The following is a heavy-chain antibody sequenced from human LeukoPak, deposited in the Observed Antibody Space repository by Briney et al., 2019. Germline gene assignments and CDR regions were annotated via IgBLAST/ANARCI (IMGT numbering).Heavy chain of an antibody. V-gene: IGHV1-3*01. CDR1: GYTFTSYA. CDR2: INAGNGNT. D-gene: IGHD6-13*01. CDR3: ARAPEEQQLVPDGPPWFDP. J-gene: IGHJ5*02. Sequence: ASVKVSCKASGYTFTSYAMHWVRQAPGQRLEWMGWINAGNGNTKYSQKFQGRVTITGDTSASTAYMELSSLRSEDTAVYYCARAPEEQQLVPDGPPWFDPWGQGTLVTVSS.